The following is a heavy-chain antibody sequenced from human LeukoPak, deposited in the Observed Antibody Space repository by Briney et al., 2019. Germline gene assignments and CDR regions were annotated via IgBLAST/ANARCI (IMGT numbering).Heavy chain of an antibody. Sequence: ASVKISCKASGYTFTSYYMHWVRQAPGQGLEWMGIINPSGGSTSHAQKFQGRVTMTEDTSTDTAYMELSSLRSEDTAVYYCATGGISGSYWNNWFDPWGQGTLVTVSS. CDR3: ATGGISGSYWNNWFDP. CDR1: GYTFTSYY. D-gene: IGHD1-26*01. CDR2: INPSGGST. V-gene: IGHV1-46*01. J-gene: IGHJ5*02.